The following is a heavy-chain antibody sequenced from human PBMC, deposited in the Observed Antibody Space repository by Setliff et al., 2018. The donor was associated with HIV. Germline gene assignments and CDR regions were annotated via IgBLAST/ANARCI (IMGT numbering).Heavy chain of an antibody. D-gene: IGHD4-17*01. Sequence: GASVKVSCKASGYTFITYGIGGVRQAPGQGLEWMGWISAYNGNTDYAQNLQDRVTMTTDTSTSTAYMELRSLRSDDTAVYYCARVPGDYGDNPIDFWGQGTLVTVSS. CDR3: ARVPGDYGDNPIDF. CDR2: ISAYNGNT. CDR1: GYTFITYG. V-gene: IGHV1-18*01. J-gene: IGHJ4*02.